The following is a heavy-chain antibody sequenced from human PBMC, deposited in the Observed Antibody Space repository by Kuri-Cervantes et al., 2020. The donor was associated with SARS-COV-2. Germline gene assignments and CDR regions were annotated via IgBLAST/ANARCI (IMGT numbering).Heavy chain of an antibody. Sequence: LSLTCAASGFTFSGHWIHWVRQAPGKGLVWVSRINPDGSYTNNADSVKGRFTLSRDNAKNMLFLQMNSLRAEDTAVYYCAKVKYSSSSGAFDIWGQGTMVTVSS. CDR3: AKVKYSSSSGAFDI. CDR1: GFTFSGHW. J-gene: IGHJ3*02. V-gene: IGHV3-74*01. CDR2: INPDGSYT. D-gene: IGHD6-6*01.